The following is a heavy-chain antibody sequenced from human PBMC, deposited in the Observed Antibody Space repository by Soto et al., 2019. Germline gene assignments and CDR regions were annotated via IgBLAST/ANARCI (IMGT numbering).Heavy chain of an antibody. V-gene: IGHV3-33*01. CDR1: GFTFSSYG. CDR2: IWYDGSNK. Sequence: QVPLVEPGGGVVQPGRSLRLSCAASGFTFSSYGMHWVRQAPGKGLEWVAVIWYDGSNKYYADSVKGRFTISRDNSKNTLYLQMNSLRAEDTAVYYCAREGKDIVATIRPYYFDYWGQGTLVTVSS. J-gene: IGHJ4*02. CDR3: AREGKDIVATIRPYYFDY. D-gene: IGHD5-12*01.